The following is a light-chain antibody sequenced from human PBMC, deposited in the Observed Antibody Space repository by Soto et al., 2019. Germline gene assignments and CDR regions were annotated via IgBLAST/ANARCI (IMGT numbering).Light chain of an antibody. CDR1: HDIGYY. J-gene: IGKJ1*01. CDR3: QQSWT. V-gene: IGKV1-39*01. Sequence: DIQMTHSPSSLSAYVEDRVTVTCQASHDIGYYLNWYQQKPGKAPKLLIYAASSLQSGVPSRFSGSGSGTDFTLTISSLQPEDFATYYCQQSWTFGQGTKVDIK. CDR2: AAS.